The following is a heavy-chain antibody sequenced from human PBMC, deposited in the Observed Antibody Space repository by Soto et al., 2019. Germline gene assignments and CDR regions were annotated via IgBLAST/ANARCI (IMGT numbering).Heavy chain of an antibody. Sequence: SETLSLTCTVSGGSISSYYWSWIRQPAGKGLEWIGRIYTSVSTNYNPSLKSRVTMSVDTSKNQFSLKLSSVTAADTAVYYCARENFNWNYDWFDPWGQGTRVTVSS. D-gene: IGHD1-7*01. CDR2: IYTSVST. J-gene: IGHJ5*02. CDR1: GGSISSYY. CDR3: ARENFNWNYDWFDP. V-gene: IGHV4-4*07.